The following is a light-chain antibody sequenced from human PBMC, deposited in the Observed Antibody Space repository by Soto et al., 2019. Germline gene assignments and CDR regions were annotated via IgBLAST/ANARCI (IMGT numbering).Light chain of an antibody. CDR2: GAS. CDR3: QQYGSSPQI. Sequence: LVMTQSPGTLSLSPGARATLSCRASQSVSSSYLAWYQQKPGQAPRLLIYGASSRATGIPDRFSGSGSGTDLTLNISRLEPEDGAVYDCQQYGSSPQIFGPGTKVDIK. CDR1: QSVSSSY. V-gene: IGKV3-20*01. J-gene: IGKJ3*01.